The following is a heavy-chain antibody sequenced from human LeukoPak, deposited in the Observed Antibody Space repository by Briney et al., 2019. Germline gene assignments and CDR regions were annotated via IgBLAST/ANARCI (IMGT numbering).Heavy chain of an antibody. D-gene: IGHD3-22*01. Sequence: PSETLXXXCTVSGGSXXXXXXXWIRXPPXXXXXXIGYIYYSGXTNYNXXXKSRVTISVDXSXNQFSLKLGSVTAADTAVYYCARLVITRDYFDYWGQGTLVTVSS. J-gene: IGHJ4*02. CDR2: IYYSGXT. V-gene: IGHV4-59*08. CDR1: GGSXXXXX. CDR3: ARLVITRDYFDY.